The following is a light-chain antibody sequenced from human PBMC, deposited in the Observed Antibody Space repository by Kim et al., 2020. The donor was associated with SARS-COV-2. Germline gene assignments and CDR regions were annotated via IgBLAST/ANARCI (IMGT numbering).Light chain of an antibody. V-gene: IGKV1-39*01. J-gene: IGKJ2*01. Sequence: SASVGDRVTITCRASQSISSYLNWYQQKPGKAPKLLNYAASSLQSGVPSRFSSSGSATDFTITISSLQPEDFETYYCQQSYSTPYTFGQETKLEI. CDR2: AAS. CDR3: QQSYSTPYT. CDR1: QSISSY.